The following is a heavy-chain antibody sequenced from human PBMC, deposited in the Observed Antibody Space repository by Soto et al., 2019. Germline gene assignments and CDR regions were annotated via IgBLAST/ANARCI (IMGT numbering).Heavy chain of an antibody. Sequence: QITLKESGPTLVKPTQTLTLTCTFSGFSLSTSGVGVGWIRQPPGKALEWLALIYWDDDKRYSPSLRSRLTINNENSKNQVVLTMTNMDPVDTATYYCIQSRCGGDCLQSYASHYSYGMDVWGQGTTVTVSS. CDR2: IYWDDDK. D-gene: IGHD2-21*02. CDR3: IQSRCGGDCLQSYASHYSYGMDV. J-gene: IGHJ6*02. CDR1: GFSLSTSGVG. V-gene: IGHV2-5*02.